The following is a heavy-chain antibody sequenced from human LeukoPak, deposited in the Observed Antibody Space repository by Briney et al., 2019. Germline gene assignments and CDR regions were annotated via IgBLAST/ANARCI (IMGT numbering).Heavy chain of an antibody. J-gene: IGHJ4*02. V-gene: IGHV3-7*05. CDR2: IKQGGSEK. CDR1: GFTFSSYW. Sequence: GGSLRLSCAASGFTFSSYWMSWVRQAPGKGLEWVANIKQGGSEKYYVDSVKGRFTISRDNAKNSLYLQMNSLRAEDTAVYYCARSSSMIVVVIFDYWGQGTLVTVSS. D-gene: IGHD3-22*01. CDR3: ARSSSMIVVVIFDY.